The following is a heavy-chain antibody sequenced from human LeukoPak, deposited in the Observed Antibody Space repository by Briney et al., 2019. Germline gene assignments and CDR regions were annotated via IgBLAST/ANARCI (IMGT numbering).Heavy chain of an antibody. CDR3: AKAPGAGKGLSWFAP. D-gene: IGHD6-19*01. CDR1: GLTFDDYA. J-gene: IGHJ5*02. Sequence: GRSLKLSCAASGLTFDDYAMHWVRQAPGKGLEWVSGISWNSCSIGYADSVKGRFTISRDNAKNSLYLQMNSLRAEDTALYYCAKAPGAGKGLSWFAPWGQGPLVTVSS. V-gene: IGHV3-9*01. CDR2: ISWNSCSI.